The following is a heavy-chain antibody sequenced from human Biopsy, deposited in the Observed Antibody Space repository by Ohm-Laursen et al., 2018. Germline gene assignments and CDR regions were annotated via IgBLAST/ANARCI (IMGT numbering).Heavy chain of an antibody. V-gene: IGHV3-21*01. CDR1: GFSVSSYD. Sequence: GSLRLSCAASGFSVSSYDMNWVRQAPGKGLEWISYISETSSHIYDADSVRGRFTVARDIAKNSLYLQLNSLRVEDTAVYYCARDSSRRAREGGMDVWGQGTPVPVSS. J-gene: IGHJ6*02. D-gene: IGHD6-6*01. CDR3: ARDSSRRAREGGMDV. CDR2: ISETSSHI.